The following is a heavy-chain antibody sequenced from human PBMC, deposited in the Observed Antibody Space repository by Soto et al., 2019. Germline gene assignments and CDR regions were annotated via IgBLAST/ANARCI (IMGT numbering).Heavy chain of an antibody. Sequence: PVGSLRLSCAASGFTFSSAWMNWVRQAPGEGLEWVGRIKSKRDGETTDYAAFVKGRFTISRDDSKNTLYVQMNSLKTDDTAVYYCTTGYTITWNDHHWGQGTLVTVSS. CDR2: IKSKRDGETT. J-gene: IGHJ5*02. CDR3: TTGYTITWNDHH. V-gene: IGHV3-15*01. CDR1: GFTFSSAW. D-gene: IGHD1-1*01.